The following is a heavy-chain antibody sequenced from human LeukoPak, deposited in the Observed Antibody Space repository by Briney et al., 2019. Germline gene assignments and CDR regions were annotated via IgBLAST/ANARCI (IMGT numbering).Heavy chain of an antibody. Sequence: QPGRSLRLSCAAPGFTFSSYGMHWVRQAPGKGLEWVAVIWYDGSNKYYADSVRGLFTISKDNSKNTLYLQMNSLRAEDTAVYYCAKESGISSWDVNYFDYWGQGTLVTVSS. CDR3: AKESGISSWDVNYFDY. CDR2: IWYDGSNK. D-gene: IGHD3-3*02. V-gene: IGHV3-33*06. CDR1: GFTFSSYG. J-gene: IGHJ4*02.